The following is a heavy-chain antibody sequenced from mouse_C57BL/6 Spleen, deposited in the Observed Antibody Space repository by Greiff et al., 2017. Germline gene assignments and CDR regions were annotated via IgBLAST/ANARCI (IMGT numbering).Heavy chain of an antibody. V-gene: IGHV1-50*01. CDR3: ASRPYYSNSYYAMDY. Sequence: QVQLKQPGAELVKPGASVKLSCKASGYTFTSYWMQWVKQRPGQGLEWIGEIDPSDSYTNYNQKFKGKATLTVDTSSSTAYMQLSSLTSEDSAVYYCASRPYYSNSYYAMDYWGQGTSVTVSS. CDR1: GYTFTSYW. J-gene: IGHJ4*01. D-gene: IGHD2-5*01. CDR2: IDPSDSYT.